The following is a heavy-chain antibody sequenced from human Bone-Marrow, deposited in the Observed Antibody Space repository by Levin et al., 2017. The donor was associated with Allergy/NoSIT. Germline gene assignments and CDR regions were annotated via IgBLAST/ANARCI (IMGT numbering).Heavy chain of an antibody. J-gene: IGHJ4*02. D-gene: IGHD6-19*01. CDR2: IYYRGKT. V-gene: IGHV4-39*01. CDR3: ARRDQYKGGWIPGFDY. CDR1: GASINSGTYY. Sequence: KPSETLSLTCTVSGASINSGTYYWDWIRQSPGKGLEWIGTIYYRGKTDYNPFLKSRVTISVDTSKNRISLNLNSVTAADTAVYYCARRDQYKGGWIPGFDYWGQGTLVVVSS.